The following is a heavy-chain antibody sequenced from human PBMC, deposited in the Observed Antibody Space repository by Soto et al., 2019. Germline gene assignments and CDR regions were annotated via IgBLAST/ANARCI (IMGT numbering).Heavy chain of an antibody. Sequence: EVQLVESGGGLVQPGGSLRLSCVASGVTFSRHWMSWVRQAPGTGLEWVANIKQGGSEKYYVDSVKGRFTISRDNAKNSRDLQRNSGRAEDTAVYYCATRPSDPDGYFGVFDYWGQGTLVTVPS. CDR3: ATRPSDPDGYFGVFDY. V-gene: IGHV3-7*01. CDR2: IKQGGSEK. J-gene: IGHJ4*02. D-gene: IGHD5-18*01. CDR1: GVTFSRHW.